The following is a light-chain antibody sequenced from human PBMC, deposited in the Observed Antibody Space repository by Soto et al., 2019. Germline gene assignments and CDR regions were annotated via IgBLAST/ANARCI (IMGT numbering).Light chain of an antibody. Sequence: EVLLTQSPATLSLSPGESVTLSCRASQSISTYLAWYQQKSGQAPRLLIYDASYRATGIPARFSGSGSGTDFVLTISRLEPEDFAVYYCQQYGRSPFTFGQGTKLQIK. CDR2: DAS. CDR3: QQYGRSPFT. J-gene: IGKJ2*01. V-gene: IGKV3-11*01. CDR1: QSISTY.